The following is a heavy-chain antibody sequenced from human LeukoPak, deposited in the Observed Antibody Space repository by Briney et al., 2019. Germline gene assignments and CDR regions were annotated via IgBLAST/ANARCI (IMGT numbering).Heavy chain of an antibody. V-gene: IGHV3-43*02. CDR1: GFTFDDYA. CDR2: ISGDGGST. D-gene: IGHD5-18*01. CDR3: ARGIQLWESGFDY. Sequence: GGSLRLSCAASGFTFDDYAMHWVRQAPGKGLEWVSLISGDGGSTYYADSVRGRFTISRDNSKNSLYLQMNSLRTEDTALYYCARGIQLWESGFDYWGQGTLVTVSS. J-gene: IGHJ4*02.